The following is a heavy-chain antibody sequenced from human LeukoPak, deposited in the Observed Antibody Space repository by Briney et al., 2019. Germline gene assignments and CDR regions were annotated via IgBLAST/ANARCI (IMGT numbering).Heavy chain of an antibody. CDR3: ARDRPTYCGGDCYTYYFDY. V-gene: IGHV1-18*01. Sequence: GASVKVSCKASGYTFTSYGISWVRQAPGQGLEWMGWISAYNGNTNYAQKLQGRVTMTTDTSTSTAYMELRSQRSDDTAVYYCARDRPTYCGGDCYTYYFDYWGQGTLVTVSS. CDR1: GYTFTSYG. CDR2: ISAYNGNT. D-gene: IGHD2-21*02. J-gene: IGHJ4*02.